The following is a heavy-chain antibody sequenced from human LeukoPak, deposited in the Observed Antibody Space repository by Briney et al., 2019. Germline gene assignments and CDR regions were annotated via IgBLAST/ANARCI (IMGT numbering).Heavy chain of an antibody. Sequence: GGSLRLSCAASGFTFSSYWMHWVRQAPGKGLVWVSRINSDGSSTNYADSVKGRFTISRDNAKNTLYLQMNSLRAEDAAVYYCARAQHSGYERYQYYFDYWGQGTLVTVSS. CDR1: GFTFSSYW. CDR3: ARAQHSGYERYQYYFDY. J-gene: IGHJ4*02. V-gene: IGHV3-74*01. D-gene: IGHD5-12*01. CDR2: INSDGSST.